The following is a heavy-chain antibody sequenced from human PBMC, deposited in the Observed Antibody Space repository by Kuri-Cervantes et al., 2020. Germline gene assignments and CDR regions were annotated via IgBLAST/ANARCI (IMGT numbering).Heavy chain of an antibody. CDR1: GFTFSSYA. V-gene: IGHV3-30-3*01. J-gene: IGHJ6*02. Sequence: GESLKISCAASGFTFSSYAMHWVRQAPGKGLEWVAVISYDGSNKYYGDSVKGRFTISRDNSKNTLYLQMNSLRAEDTAVYYCARDLGGIAAWTQRYYYGMDVWGQGTTVTVSS. CDR3: ARDLGGIAAWTQRYYYGMDV. CDR2: ISYDGSNK. D-gene: IGHD6-13*01.